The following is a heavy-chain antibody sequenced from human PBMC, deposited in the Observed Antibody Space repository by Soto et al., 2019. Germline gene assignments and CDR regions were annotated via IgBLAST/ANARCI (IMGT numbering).Heavy chain of an antibody. CDR1: GFTFSSYA. V-gene: IGHV3-23*01. CDR2: ISGSGGTT. J-gene: IGHJ4*02. Sequence: PGGSLRLSCAASGFTFSSYAMSWVRRTPGKGLEWVSAISGSGGTTYYADSVKGRFTISRDNSKNTLYLQMNSLRAEDTAVYYCAKVPHRGPDYWGQGTLVTVSS. CDR3: AKVPHRGPDY.